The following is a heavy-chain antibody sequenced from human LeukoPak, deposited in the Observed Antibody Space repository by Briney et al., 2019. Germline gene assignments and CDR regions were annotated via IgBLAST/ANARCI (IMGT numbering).Heavy chain of an antibody. D-gene: IGHD2-2*01. Sequence: SETLSVTCAVSGGSITSYYWSWLRQPPGKGLEWIGYIYYSGTTNYNPSLKSRVTISVDRSKNQFSLKLSSVTAADTAVYYCARGPGAMYFDFWGQGTLVTVSS. J-gene: IGHJ4*02. CDR2: IYYSGTT. CDR3: ARGPGAMYFDF. CDR1: GGSITSYY. V-gene: IGHV4-59*01.